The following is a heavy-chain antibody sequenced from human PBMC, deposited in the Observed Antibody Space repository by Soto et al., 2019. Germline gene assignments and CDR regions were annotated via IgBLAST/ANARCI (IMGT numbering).Heavy chain of an antibody. CDR2: ISYDGSNK. CDR1: GFTFSSYA. V-gene: IGHV3-30-3*01. Sequence: QVQLVESGGGVVQPGRSLRLSCAASGFTFSSYAMHWVRQAPGKGLEWVAVISYDGSNKYYADSVKGRFTISRDNSKNTQYLQMNSLRAEDTAVYYCARGERYSSGWYRGDYYYGMDVWGQGTTVTVSS. J-gene: IGHJ6*02. CDR3: ARGERYSSGWYRGDYYYGMDV. D-gene: IGHD6-19*01.